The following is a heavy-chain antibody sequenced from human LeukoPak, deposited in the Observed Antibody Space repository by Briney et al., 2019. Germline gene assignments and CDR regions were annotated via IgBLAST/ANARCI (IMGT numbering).Heavy chain of an antibody. V-gene: IGHV4-38-2*02. CDR3: ARDDYSNHDSAD. Sequence: SETLSLTCTVSGYSISSGFYWAWIRQPPGKGLEWIGNIVPVHGGNTKYSSSLKGRVTISADTSKNQFSLRLNSVTAADTAVYYRARDDYSNHDSADWGQGTPVTVSS. CDR1: GYSISSGFY. CDR2: IVPVHGGNT. J-gene: IGHJ4*02. D-gene: IGHD4-11*01.